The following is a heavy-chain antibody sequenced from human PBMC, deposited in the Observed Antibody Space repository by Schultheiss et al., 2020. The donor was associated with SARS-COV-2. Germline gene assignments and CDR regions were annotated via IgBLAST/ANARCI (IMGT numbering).Heavy chain of an antibody. V-gene: IGHV4-30-4*01. CDR3: ASLYYDFWSGYYECWSGCNWFDP. Sequence: SETLSLTCTVSGGSISSGDYYWSWIRQPPGKGLEWIGYIYYSGSTNYNPSLKSRVTISVDTSKNQFSLKLSSVTAADTAVYYCASLYYDFWSGYYECWSGCNWFDPWGQGTLVTVSS. CDR2: IYYSGST. CDR1: GGSISSGDYY. J-gene: IGHJ5*02. D-gene: IGHD3-3*01.